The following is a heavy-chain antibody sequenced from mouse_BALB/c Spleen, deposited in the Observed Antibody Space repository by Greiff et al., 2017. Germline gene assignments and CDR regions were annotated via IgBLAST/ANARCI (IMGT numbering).Heavy chain of an antibody. CDR3: ARHDGSNYAMDY. Sequence: EVQVVESGGDLVKPGGSLKLSCAASGFTFSSYGMSWVRQTPDKRLEWVATISSGGSYTYYPDSVKGRFTISRDNAKNTLYLQMSSLKSEDTAMYYCARHDGSNYAMDYWGQGTSVTVSS. CDR2: ISSGGSYT. V-gene: IGHV5-6*01. CDR1: GFTFSSYG. D-gene: IGHD2-3*01. J-gene: IGHJ4*01.